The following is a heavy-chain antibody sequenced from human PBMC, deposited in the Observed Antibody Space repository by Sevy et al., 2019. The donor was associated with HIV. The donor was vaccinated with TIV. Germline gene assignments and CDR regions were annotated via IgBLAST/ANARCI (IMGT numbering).Heavy chain of an antibody. CDR2: FDPEDGET. J-gene: IGHJ6*02. Sequence: ASVKVSCKVSGYTLTELSMHWVRQAPGKGLEWMGGFDPEDGETIYAQKFQGRATMTEDTSTDTAYMELSSLRSEDTAVDYCAADSSTVTTSDYYYYGMDVWGQGTTVTVSS. D-gene: IGHD4-17*01. CDR3: AADSSTVTTSDYYYYGMDV. V-gene: IGHV1-24*01. CDR1: GYTLTELS.